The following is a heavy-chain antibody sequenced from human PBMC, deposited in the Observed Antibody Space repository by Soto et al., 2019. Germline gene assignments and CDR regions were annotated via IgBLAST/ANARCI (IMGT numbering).Heavy chain of an antibody. CDR2: INHSGST. Sequence: QVQLQQWGAGLLKPSETLSLTCAVYGGSFSGYYWSWIRQPPGKGLEWIGEINHSGSTNYNPSLKSRVTTSVDTSTNQFSLKLSAVTAADTAVHYCARAHVGYYLDYWGQGTLVTLSS. V-gene: IGHV4-34*01. CDR1: GGSFSGYY. D-gene: IGHD2-15*01. J-gene: IGHJ4*02. CDR3: ARAHVGYYLDY.